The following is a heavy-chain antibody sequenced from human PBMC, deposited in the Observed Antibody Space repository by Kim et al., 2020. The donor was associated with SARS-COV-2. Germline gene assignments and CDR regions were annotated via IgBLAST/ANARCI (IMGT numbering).Heavy chain of an antibody. Sequence: YYAQSGRGRLTISRDNSKNSLYLQMDSLGVEDTAFYYCAKDIGIIRDTADFWGQGVFLTVSS. D-gene: IGHD5-18*01. V-gene: IGHV3-43D*03. CDR3: AKDIGIIRDTADF. J-gene: IGHJ4*02.